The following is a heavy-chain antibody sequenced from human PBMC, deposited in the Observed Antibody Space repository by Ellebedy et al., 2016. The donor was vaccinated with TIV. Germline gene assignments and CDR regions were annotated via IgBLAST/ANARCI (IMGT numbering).Heavy chain of an antibody. Sequence: MPSETLSLTCGVSVGSIRGSGSYWGWIRQPPGKGLEWIGSLLHTGSPYYKPSRESRVTMSIDSSKNQFSLELRSVTAADTAVHYCARLEPAYYYAMDVWGQGTTVIVSS. CDR1: VGSIRGSGSY. CDR2: LLHTGSP. CDR3: ARLEPAYYYAMDV. J-gene: IGHJ6*02. D-gene: IGHD1-26*01. V-gene: IGHV4-39*01.